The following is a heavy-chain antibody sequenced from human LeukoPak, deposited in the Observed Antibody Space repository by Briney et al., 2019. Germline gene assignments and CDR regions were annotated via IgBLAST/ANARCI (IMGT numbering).Heavy chain of an antibody. J-gene: IGHJ4*02. D-gene: IGHD3-10*01. CDR3: AKGWAVGIQFPLDY. CDR2: ISWNSGSI. CDR1: GFTFDDYA. V-gene: IGHV3-9*01. Sequence: GRSLRLSCAASGFTFDDYAMHWVRQAPGKGLEWVSGISWNSGSIGYADSVKGRFTISRDNAKNSLYLQMNSLRAEDTALNYRAKGWAVGIQFPLDYWGQGTLVTVSS.